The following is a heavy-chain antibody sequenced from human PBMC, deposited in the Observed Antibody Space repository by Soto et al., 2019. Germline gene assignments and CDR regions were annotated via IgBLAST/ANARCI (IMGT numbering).Heavy chain of an antibody. CDR2: INPKSGAS. D-gene: IGHD2-2*01. J-gene: IGHJ5*02. CDR1: GYSFIDYY. V-gene: IGHV1-2*02. CDR3: TLELSTYHRFDP. Sequence: ASVEVSCMAFGYSFIDYYIHWVRQAPGQGLEWMWWINPKSGASNYAPKFQGRVNMTGDTSLSAAQMELSPLPSDATAVYYCTLELSTYHRFDPWGQGTQVTVSS.